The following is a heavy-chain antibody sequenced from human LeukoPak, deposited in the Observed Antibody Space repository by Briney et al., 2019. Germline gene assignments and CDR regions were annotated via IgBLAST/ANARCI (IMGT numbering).Heavy chain of an antibody. Sequence: PSETLSLTCTVSGDSIGSNYWSWIRQPPGKGLEWIGYIYYDGITNYNPSLKSRVTISLDTSKNQFSLRLTSVTAADTAIYYCARPSPEYYYGMDVWGQGTTVTVSS. J-gene: IGHJ6*02. CDR3: ARPSPEYYYGMDV. CDR2: IYYDGIT. CDR1: GDSIGSNY. V-gene: IGHV4-59*01. D-gene: IGHD1-14*01.